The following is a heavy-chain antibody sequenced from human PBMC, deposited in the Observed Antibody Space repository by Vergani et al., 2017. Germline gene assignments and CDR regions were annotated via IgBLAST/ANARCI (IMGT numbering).Heavy chain of an antibody. J-gene: IGHJ3*02. CDR2: IYYSGST. Sequence: QVQLQESGSGLVKPSQTLSLTCAVSGGSISSGGYSWSWLRQPPGKGLEWIGYIYYSGSTNYNPSLKSRVTISVDTSKNQFSLKLSSVTATDTAVYYCARGGDYGDYVDGKHVLTIWGQGTMVTVSS. CDR1: GGSISSGGYS. CDR3: ARGGDYGDYVDGKHVLTI. D-gene: IGHD4-17*01. V-gene: IGHV4-30-4*07.